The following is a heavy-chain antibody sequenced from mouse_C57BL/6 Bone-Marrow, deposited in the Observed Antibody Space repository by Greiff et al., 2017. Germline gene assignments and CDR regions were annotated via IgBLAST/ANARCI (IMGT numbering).Heavy chain of an antibody. Sequence: VQLQQSGAELARPGASVKMSCKASGYTFTSYSMHWVKQRPGQGLEWIGYINPSSGYTKYNQKFKDKATLTADKSSSTAYMQLSSLTSEDAAVYYCGGRDVGAIDYWGQGTTVTVSS. CDR2: INPSSGYT. V-gene: IGHV1-4*01. CDR1: GYTFTSYS. CDR3: GGRDVGAIDY. J-gene: IGHJ4*01.